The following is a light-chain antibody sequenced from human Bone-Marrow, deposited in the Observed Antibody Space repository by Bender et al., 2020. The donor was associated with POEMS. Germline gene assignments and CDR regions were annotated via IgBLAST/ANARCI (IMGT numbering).Light chain of an antibody. Sequence: QSVLTQPPSVSGAPGQRVIISCTGSSSNFGAAYAAHWYQQLPGEAPKLLIYYDDLLTPGVSDRFSASKSGTSASLAISELQSEDEALYYCSAWDDSLSGWVFGGGTKLTVL. V-gene: IGLV1-36*01. CDR2: YDD. CDR1: SSNFGAAYA. CDR3: SAWDDSLSGWV. J-gene: IGLJ3*02.